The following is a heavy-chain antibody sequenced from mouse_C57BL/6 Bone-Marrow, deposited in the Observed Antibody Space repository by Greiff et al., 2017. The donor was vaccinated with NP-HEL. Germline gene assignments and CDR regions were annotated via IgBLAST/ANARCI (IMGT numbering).Heavy chain of an antibody. CDR2: IRNIAHNHAT. D-gene: IGHD4-1*02. J-gene: IGHJ3*01. CDR1: GFTFSDAW. V-gene: IGHV6-6*01. CDR3: TPQLGRGFAY. Sequence: EVKVEESGGGLVQPGGSMKLSCAASGFTFSDAWMAWVRQSPVTGLEWVAEIRNIAHNHATYYAESVKGWFTISRDDSKSSVYLQMNSLRAEDTGIYYCTPQLGRGFAYWGQGTLVTVSA.